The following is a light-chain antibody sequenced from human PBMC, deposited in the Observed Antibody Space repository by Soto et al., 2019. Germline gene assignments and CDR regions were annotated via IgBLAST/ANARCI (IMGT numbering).Light chain of an antibody. Sequence: EIVVTQSPATLSVSPGERATLSCRASQSVDINLAWYQQRAGQAPRLLVYGASTKATDMPGRFSGRGSGTEFTLTINNLQSEDFAVYYCQQYRNWPRTFGQGTKVDIK. CDR2: GAS. J-gene: IGKJ1*01. V-gene: IGKV3-15*01. CDR3: QQYRNWPRT. CDR1: QSVDIN.